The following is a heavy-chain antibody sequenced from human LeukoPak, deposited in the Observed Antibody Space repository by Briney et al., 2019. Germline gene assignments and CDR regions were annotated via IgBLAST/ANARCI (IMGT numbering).Heavy chain of an antibody. Sequence: GGSLRLPCAASGFTFSSCAMSWVRQAPGKGLEWVSAISGSGGSTYYADSVKGRFTISRDNSRNTVYLQMNSLRAEDSAVYYCASRLYSSQGWGQGTLVTVSS. CDR3: ASRLYSSQG. CDR2: ISGSGGST. J-gene: IGHJ4*02. D-gene: IGHD6-13*01. CDR1: GFTFSSCA. V-gene: IGHV3-23*01.